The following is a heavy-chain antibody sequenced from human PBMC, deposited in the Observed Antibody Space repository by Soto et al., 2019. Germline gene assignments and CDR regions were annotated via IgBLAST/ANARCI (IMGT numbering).Heavy chain of an antibody. V-gene: IGHV3-23*01. CDR2: FRAGGDDGTT. CDR1: GFTFSSYS. J-gene: IGHJ4*02. Sequence: PGGSLRLSCVASGFTFSSYSMSWVRQAPGKGLEWVSGFRAGGDDGTTYYADSVKGRFTISRDNSKNTLFLQMNSLRAEDTAIYYCAKKVNSGSGSQYFDYFGQGTLDTVSS. CDR3: AKKVNSGSGSQYFDY. D-gene: IGHD3-10*01.